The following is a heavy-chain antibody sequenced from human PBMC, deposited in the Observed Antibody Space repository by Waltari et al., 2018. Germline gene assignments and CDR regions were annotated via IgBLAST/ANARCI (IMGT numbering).Heavy chain of an antibody. J-gene: IGHJ4*02. Sequence: GFTFSSYWMSWVRQAPGKGLEWVANIKQDGSEKYYVDSVKGRFTISRDNAKNSLYLQMNSLRAEDTAVYYCARSGGLVDYWGQGTLVTVSS. CDR3: ARSGGLVDY. CDR2: IKQDGSEK. D-gene: IGHD1-26*01. CDR1: GFTFSSYW. V-gene: IGHV3-7*01.